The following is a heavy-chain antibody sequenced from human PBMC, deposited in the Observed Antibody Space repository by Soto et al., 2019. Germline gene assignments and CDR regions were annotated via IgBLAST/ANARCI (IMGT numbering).Heavy chain of an antibody. D-gene: IGHD1-26*01. J-gene: IGHJ4*02. V-gene: IGHV1-2*02. Sequence: GSSGKGSLQASVYAFTVDYMHWVRQAPGQGLEWMGWINPKSGGTMYPQKFQGRVTMTWDTSISTAYMALTRLRSDDTAVYYCARDLAKGGGSAGFDYWGQGTLVTGSS. CDR1: VYAFTVDY. CDR3: ARDLAKGGGSAGFDY. CDR2: INPKSGGT.